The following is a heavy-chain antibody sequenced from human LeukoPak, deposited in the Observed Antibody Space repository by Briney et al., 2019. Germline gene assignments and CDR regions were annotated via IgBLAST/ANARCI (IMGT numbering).Heavy chain of an antibody. V-gene: IGHV4-4*07. D-gene: IGHD3-10*01. CDR2: VYTSGNT. Sequence: SETLSLTCTVSGGSISGYSWSWIRQSAAKGLEWIGRVYTSGNTNYNPSFKSRVTMSIDTSKKQFSLKLYSVTVADTAVYYCARVVRGVISYWGQGTLVTVSS. CDR3: ARVVRGVISY. CDR1: GGSISGYS. J-gene: IGHJ4*02.